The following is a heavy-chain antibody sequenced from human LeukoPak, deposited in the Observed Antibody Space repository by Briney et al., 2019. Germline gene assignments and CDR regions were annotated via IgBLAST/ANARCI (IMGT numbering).Heavy chain of an antibody. CDR2: IYYSGST. J-gene: IGHJ3*02. D-gene: IGHD3-9*01. Sequence: SETLSLTCTVSGGSISSYYWSWIRQPPGKGLEWIGYIYYSGSTNYNPSLKSRVTISVDTSKNQFSLKLSSVTAADTAVYYCARAPGDWAFDIWGQGTMVTVSS. CDR1: GGSISSYY. CDR3: ARAPGDWAFDI. V-gene: IGHV4-59*01.